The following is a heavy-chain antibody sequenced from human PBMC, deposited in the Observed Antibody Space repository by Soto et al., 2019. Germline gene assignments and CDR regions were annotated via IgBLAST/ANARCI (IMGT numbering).Heavy chain of an antibody. D-gene: IGHD2-2*01. Sequence: ASVKVSCKASGYTFTSYGISWVRQAPGQGLEWMGWISAYNGNTNYAQKLQGRVTMTTDTSTSTAYMELRSLRSDDTAVYYCARGGGDIVVHPLGYWFDPWGQGTLVTVSS. CDR1: GYTFTSYG. J-gene: IGHJ5*02. CDR2: ISAYNGNT. CDR3: ARGGGDIVVHPLGYWFDP. V-gene: IGHV1-18*01.